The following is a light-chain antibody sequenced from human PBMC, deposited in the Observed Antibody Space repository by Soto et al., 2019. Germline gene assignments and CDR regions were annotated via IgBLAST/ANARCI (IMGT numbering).Light chain of an antibody. CDR3: VLYLGREISM. Sequence: QTVVTQEPSFSVSPGGTVTLTCGLSSGSVSPTNYPSWYQQTPGQAPRTLIYDTTTRSSGVPDRFSGSILGNKAALTITGDQADDESDYYCVLYLGREISMFGGGTKVTVL. J-gene: IGLJ3*02. CDR1: SGSVSPTNY. V-gene: IGLV8-61*01. CDR2: DTT.